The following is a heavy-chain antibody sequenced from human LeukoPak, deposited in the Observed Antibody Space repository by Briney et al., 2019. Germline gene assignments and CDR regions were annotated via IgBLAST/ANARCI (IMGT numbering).Heavy chain of an antibody. D-gene: IGHD6-13*01. Sequence: GRSLRLSCAASGFTFSSYAMHWVRQAPGKGLEWVAVISYDGSNKYYADSVKGRFTISRDNSKNTLYLQMNSLRAEDTAVYYCARPRGYSSYFDYWGQGTLVTVSS. CDR3: ARPRGYSSYFDY. J-gene: IGHJ4*02. CDR1: GFTFSSYA. CDR2: ISYDGSNK. V-gene: IGHV3-30-3*01.